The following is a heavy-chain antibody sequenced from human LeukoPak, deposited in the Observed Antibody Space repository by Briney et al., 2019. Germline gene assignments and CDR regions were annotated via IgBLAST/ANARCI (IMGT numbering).Heavy chain of an antibody. CDR2: ISISGGST. D-gene: IGHD3-22*01. V-gene: IGHV3-23*01. J-gene: IGHJ4*02. CDR3: ARDPYYYDSSGYYG. Sequence: GGSLRLSCAASGFTFSSYAMSWVRQAPGKGLEWVSTISISGGSTYYADSVKGRFTISRDNAKNSLYLQMNSLRAEDTAVYYCARDPYYYDSSGYYGWGQGTLVTVSS. CDR1: GFTFSSYA.